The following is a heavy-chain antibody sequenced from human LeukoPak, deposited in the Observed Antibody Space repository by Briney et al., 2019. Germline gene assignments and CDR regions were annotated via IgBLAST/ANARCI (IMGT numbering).Heavy chain of an antibody. Sequence: PGESLRLSCAASGFTFSSYAMSWVRQAPGKGLEWVSAISGSGGSTYYADSVKGRFTISRDNSKNTLYLQMNSLRAEDTAVYYCAKVGDFWSGYPDYWGQGTLVTVSS. CDR3: AKVGDFWSGYPDY. D-gene: IGHD3-3*01. CDR1: GFTFSSYA. V-gene: IGHV3-23*01. J-gene: IGHJ4*02. CDR2: ISGSGGST.